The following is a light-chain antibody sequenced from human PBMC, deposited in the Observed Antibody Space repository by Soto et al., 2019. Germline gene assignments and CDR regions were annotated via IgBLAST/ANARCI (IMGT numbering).Light chain of an antibody. Sequence: DIQLTQSPSFLSASVGDRVTITCRASQGISSYLAWYQQKPGKAPNLLIHTASTLQSGVPSRFSGSGSGTEFTLTISSLQPEDFATYYCKQRNSYPITWGQGTRLEIK. CDR1: QGISSY. V-gene: IGKV1-9*01. CDR2: TAS. J-gene: IGKJ5*01. CDR3: KQRNSYPIT.